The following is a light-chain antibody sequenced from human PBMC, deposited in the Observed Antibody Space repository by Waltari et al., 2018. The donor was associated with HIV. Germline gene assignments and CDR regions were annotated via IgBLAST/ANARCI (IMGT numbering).Light chain of an antibody. CDR2: EGS. CDR1: SSDVGSYNI. CDR3: CSYAGTNWV. V-gene: IGLV2-23*01. J-gene: IGLJ3*02. Sequence: QSALPQPASVSGSPGQSITIPCTGTSSDVGSYNIVSWYQQHPGKAPKLMIYEGSKRPSGVSNRFSGSKSGNTASLTISGLQAEDEADYYCCSYAGTNWVFGGGTKLTVL.